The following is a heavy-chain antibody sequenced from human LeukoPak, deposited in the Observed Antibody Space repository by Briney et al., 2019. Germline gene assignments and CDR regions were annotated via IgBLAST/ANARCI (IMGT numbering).Heavy chain of an antibody. Sequence: SETLSLTCTVSGGSISSYYWSWIRQPPGKGLEWIGYIYYSGSTNYNPSLKSRVTILVDTSNNQFSLKLSSVTAADTAVYYCARHPIGVGKFDPWGQGILVTVSS. V-gene: IGHV4-59*08. D-gene: IGHD3-22*01. CDR3: ARHPIGVGKFDP. CDR2: IYYSGST. J-gene: IGHJ5*02. CDR1: GGSISSYY.